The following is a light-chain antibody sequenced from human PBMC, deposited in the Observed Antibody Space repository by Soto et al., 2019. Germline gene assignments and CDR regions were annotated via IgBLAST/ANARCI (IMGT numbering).Light chain of an antibody. Sequence: QSVLTQPPSVSGAPGQRVTVSCTGSSSNIGAGYDVHWYQQLPGTAPKLLIYANGDRPSGVPRRFSGSKSGASASLAISGLHAEDEADYYCQSYDRSLSGYVLGTGTKLTVL. J-gene: IGLJ1*01. V-gene: IGLV1-40*01. CDR3: QSYDRSLSGYV. CDR1: SSNIGAGYD. CDR2: ANG.